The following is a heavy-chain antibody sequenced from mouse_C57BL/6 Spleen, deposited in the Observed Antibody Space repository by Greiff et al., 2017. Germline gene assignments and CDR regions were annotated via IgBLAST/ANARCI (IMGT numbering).Heavy chain of an antibody. CDR1: GYTFTSYW. Sequence: QVHVKQPGTELVKPGASVKLSCKASGYTFTSYWMHWVKQRPGQGLEWIGNINPSNGGTNYNEKFKSKATLTVDKSSSTAYMQLSSLTSEDSAVYYCARFWGNYPAWFAYWGQGTLVTVSA. J-gene: IGHJ3*01. V-gene: IGHV1-53*01. CDR2: INPSNGGT. CDR3: ARFWGNYPAWFAY. D-gene: IGHD2-1*01.